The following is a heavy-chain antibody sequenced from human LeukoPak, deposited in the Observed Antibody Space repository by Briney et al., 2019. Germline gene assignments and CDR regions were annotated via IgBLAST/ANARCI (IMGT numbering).Heavy chain of an antibody. D-gene: IGHD2-2*01. CDR3: ARETLYCSSTSCYLGGFDY. V-gene: IGHV3-64*01. CDR1: GFTFSSYA. J-gene: IGHJ4*02. CDR2: ISSNGGGT. Sequence: GGSLRLSCAASGFTFSSYAMHWVRQAPGKGLEYVSAISSNGGGTYYANSVKGRFTISRDNSKNTLYLQMGSLRAEDMAVYYCARETLYCSSTSCYLGGFDYWGQGTLVTVSS.